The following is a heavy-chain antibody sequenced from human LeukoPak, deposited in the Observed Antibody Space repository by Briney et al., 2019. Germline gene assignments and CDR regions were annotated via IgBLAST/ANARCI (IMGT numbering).Heavy chain of an antibody. CDR3: ARGGAYCSGGSCPYNWFDP. CDR1: GYTFTTYG. Sequence: ASVKVSCKASGYTFTTYGITWVRQAPGQGLEWMGCISPYNGNTNYAQNFQGRVTMTTDTSTSTAYMELRSLRSDDTAVYYCARGGAYCSGGSCPYNWFDPWGQGTLVTVSS. J-gene: IGHJ5*02. CDR2: ISPYNGNT. V-gene: IGHV1-18*01. D-gene: IGHD2-15*01.